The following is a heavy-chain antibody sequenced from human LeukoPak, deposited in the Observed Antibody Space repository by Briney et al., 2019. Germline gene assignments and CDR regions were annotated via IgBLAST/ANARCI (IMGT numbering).Heavy chain of an antibody. V-gene: IGHV1-46*01. Sequence: GASVKVSCKTSGYTFSTHWMHWVRQAPGRGLEWMGIINPSGGFTSYAQKFQGRVTVTRDMSTSTVYMELSDLRSEDTAVYYCARDQSGEWDLLSGWWFDPWGQGTLVTVSS. CDR3: ARDQSGEWDLLSGWWFDP. CDR1: GYTFSTHW. J-gene: IGHJ5*02. CDR2: INPSGGFT. D-gene: IGHD1-26*01.